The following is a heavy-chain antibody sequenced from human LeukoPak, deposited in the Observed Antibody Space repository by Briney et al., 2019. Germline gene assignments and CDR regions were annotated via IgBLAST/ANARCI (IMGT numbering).Heavy chain of an antibody. D-gene: IGHD4-23*01. J-gene: IGHJ4*02. CDR2: IYYSGST. Sequence: SETLSLTCTVSGGSISSSSYYWGWIRPPPGKGLEWIGSIYYSGSTYYNPSLKSRVTISVDTSKNQFSLKLSSVTAADTAVYYCARDRRSLINCGGPFDYWGQGTLVTVSS. V-gene: IGHV4-39*07. CDR1: GGSISSSSYY. CDR3: ARDRRSLINCGGPFDY.